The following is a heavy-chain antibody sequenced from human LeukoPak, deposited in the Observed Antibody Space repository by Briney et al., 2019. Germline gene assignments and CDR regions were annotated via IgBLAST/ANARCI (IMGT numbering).Heavy chain of an antibody. V-gene: IGHV4-59*08. Sequence: SETLSLTCTVSGDSIRRFHWSWIRQPPGKGLEWIGYIYYSGSTNYNPSLKSRVTISVDTSKNQFSLKLSSVTAADTAVYYCARQDDYGDPREFDYWGQGTLVTVSS. D-gene: IGHD4-17*01. CDR2: IYYSGST. J-gene: IGHJ4*02. CDR3: ARQDDYGDPREFDY. CDR1: GDSIRRFH.